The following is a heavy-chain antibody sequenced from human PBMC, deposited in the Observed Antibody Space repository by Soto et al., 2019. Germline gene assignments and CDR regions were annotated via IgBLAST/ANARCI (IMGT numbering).Heavy chain of an antibody. V-gene: IGHV3-23*01. CDR2: ISGSGGST. D-gene: IGHD3-22*01. Sequence: GGFLRLSCAASGFTFSSYAMSLDRQDPGKGLDWVSAISGSGGSTYYADSVKGRFTISRDNSKNTLYLQMNSLRAEDTAVYYCAKSQRITMIVVAPPDAFDIWGQGTMVTVSS. CDR1: GFTFSSYA. J-gene: IGHJ3*02. CDR3: AKSQRITMIVVAPPDAFDI.